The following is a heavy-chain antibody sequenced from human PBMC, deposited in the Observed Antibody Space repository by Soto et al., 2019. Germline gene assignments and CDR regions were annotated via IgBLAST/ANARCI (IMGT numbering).Heavy chain of an antibody. CDR2: IYPTGST. CDR1: GGSISTVGHY. Sequence: PSATLSLTCSVSGGSISTVGHYWTWIRQPPGKGLEGIGSIYPTGSTYYSKSLRSRLTMSVDTSKSQFSLRLSSVTAADTAVYYCARATGTLRSRNCDYWGQGSLVTVS. V-gene: IGHV4-31*03. D-gene: IGHD1-1*01. CDR3: ARATGTLRSRNCDY. J-gene: IGHJ4*02.